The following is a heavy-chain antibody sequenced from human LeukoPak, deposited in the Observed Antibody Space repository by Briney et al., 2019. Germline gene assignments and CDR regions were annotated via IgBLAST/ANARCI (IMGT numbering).Heavy chain of an antibody. V-gene: IGHV4-31*03. J-gene: IGHJ4*02. CDR1: GGSISSGGYY. CDR3: ARVPDGRGVLDY. CDR2: IYYSGST. Sequence: SETLSLTCTVSGGSISSGGYYWSWIRQHPGKGLEWIGYIYYSGSTYYNPSLKSRVTISVDTSKNQFSLKLSSVTAADTAVYYCARVPDGRGVLDYWGQGTLVTVSS. D-gene: IGHD1-14*01.